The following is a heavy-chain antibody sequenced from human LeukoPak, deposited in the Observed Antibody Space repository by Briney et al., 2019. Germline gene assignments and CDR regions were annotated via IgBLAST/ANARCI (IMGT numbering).Heavy chain of an antibody. CDR2: INSDGSST. Sequence: GGSLRLSCAASGFTFTNYAMSWLPQTPGTGLEWVSRINSDGSSTTYADSVKGRFTISRDNAKNTLYLQMNSLRAEDTAVYYCARWETTVTTLDYWGQGTLVTVSS. V-gene: IGHV3-74*01. J-gene: IGHJ4*02. CDR1: GFTFTNYA. D-gene: IGHD4-17*01. CDR3: ARWETTVTTLDY.